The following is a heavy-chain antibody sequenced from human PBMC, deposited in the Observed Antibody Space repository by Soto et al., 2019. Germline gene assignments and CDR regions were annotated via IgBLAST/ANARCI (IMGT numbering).Heavy chain of an antibody. Sequence: SQTLSLTCAISGDSVSNKGAAWNWIRHSPSRVLEWLGRTYYRKSRWLFDYAFSMSARITINPDTAKNQFSLPLTSVTPDDTSVSFSTRDPPYFHSALDSWGQGTLVTVSS. CDR1: GDSVSNKGAA. V-gene: IGHV6-1*01. J-gene: IGHJ4*02. D-gene: IGHD1-26*01. CDR3: TRDPPYFHSALDS. CDR2: TYYRKSRWLF.